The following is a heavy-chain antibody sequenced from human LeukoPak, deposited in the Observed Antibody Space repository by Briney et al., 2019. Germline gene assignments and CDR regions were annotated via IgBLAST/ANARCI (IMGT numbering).Heavy chain of an antibody. J-gene: IGHJ1*01. CDR1: GGSIISNNHY. CDR3: AKTYYSSSGSWD. V-gene: IGHV4-39*07. D-gene: IGHD3-10*01. Sequence: SETLSLTCTVSGGSIISNNHYWGWTRQPPGKGLEWFGSISYSGGTAYNPSLRSRVTISVDTSKNQFSLRLNSVTAADTAVYYCAKTYYSSSGSWDWGQGTLVTVSS. CDR2: ISYSGGT.